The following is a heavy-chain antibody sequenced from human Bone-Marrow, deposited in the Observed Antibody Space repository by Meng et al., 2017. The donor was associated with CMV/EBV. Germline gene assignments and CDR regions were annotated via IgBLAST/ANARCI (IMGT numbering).Heavy chain of an antibody. CDR1: GFTFSSYS. J-gene: IGHJ6*01. CDR3: ARLARRGKRFLEWSGCRPMDV. D-gene: IGHD3-3*01. Sequence: GESLKISCAASGFTFSSYSMNWVRQAPGKGLEWVSYISSSSSTIYYADSVKGRFTISRDNAKNSLYLQMNSLRAEDTAVYYCARLARRGKRFLEWSGCRPMDVWGQGTTVTGSS. CDR2: ISSSSSTI. V-gene: IGHV3-48*04.